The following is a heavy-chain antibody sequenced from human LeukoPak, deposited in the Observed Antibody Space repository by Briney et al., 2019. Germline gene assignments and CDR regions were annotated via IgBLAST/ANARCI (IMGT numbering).Heavy chain of an antibody. CDR1: GYTFTSYD. Sequence: ASVKVSCKASGYTFTSYDINWVRQATGQGLEWMGWMNPNSGNTGYAQKFQGRVTMTRNTSISTAYMELSSLRSEDTAVYYCARVSGSEKTYYYYYMDVWGKGTTVTVSS. CDR3: ARVSGSEKTYYYYYMDV. J-gene: IGHJ6*03. V-gene: IGHV1-8*01. D-gene: IGHD3-10*01. CDR2: MNPNSGNT.